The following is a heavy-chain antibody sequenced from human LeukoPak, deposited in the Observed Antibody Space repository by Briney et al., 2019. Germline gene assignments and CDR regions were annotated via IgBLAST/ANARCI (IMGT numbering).Heavy chain of an antibody. J-gene: IGHJ4*02. CDR1: GYTFTSYG. Sequence: ASVKVSCKASGYTFTSYGISWVRQAPGQGLEWMGWISAYNGNTNYAQKLQGRVTMTTDTSTSTAYMELRSLRSDDTAVYYCARDESYYDSTQPFDYWGQGTLVTVSS. CDR3: ARDESYYDSTQPFDY. CDR2: ISAYNGNT. V-gene: IGHV1-18*01. D-gene: IGHD3-22*01.